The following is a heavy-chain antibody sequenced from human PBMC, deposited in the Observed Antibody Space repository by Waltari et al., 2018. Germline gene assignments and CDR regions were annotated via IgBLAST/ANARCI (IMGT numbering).Heavy chain of an antibody. J-gene: IGHJ4*02. Sequence: LSGDGIGRVSKAPGKGRQWGANINYDGSQKYYVDSVKGRFTISRDNAKNSVYLQINSLRDEETSVYYCAKSRGFEYWGQGALITVSS. V-gene: IGHV3-7*01. CDR2: INYDGSQK. CDR1: LSGDG. CDR3: AKSRGFEY. D-gene: IGHD2-2*01.